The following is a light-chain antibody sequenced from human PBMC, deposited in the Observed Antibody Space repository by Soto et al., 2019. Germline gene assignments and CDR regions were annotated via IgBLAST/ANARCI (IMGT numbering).Light chain of an antibody. V-gene: IGKV1-33*01. CDR3: QHHEDLRPIP. Sequence: QPASSLYDSVRVGVAKTVQASQDIKKYLSWYQQKPGKAPKLLIYDASNLETGVPSRCSGIGSGTDFAFTISSLQPEDIATYYCQHHEDLRPIPFAKGTRLAIK. CDR2: DAS. CDR1: QDIKKY. J-gene: IGKJ5*01.